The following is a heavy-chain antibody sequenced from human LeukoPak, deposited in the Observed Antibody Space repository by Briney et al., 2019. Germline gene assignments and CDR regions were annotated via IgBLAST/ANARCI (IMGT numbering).Heavy chain of an antibody. CDR2: IYYSGST. CDR1: GGSISSNSYY. Sequence: PSETLSLTCAVSGGSISSNSYYWGWIRQPPGKGLEWIGSIYYSGSTYYNPSLKSRVTISVDTSKNQFSLKLSSVTAADTAVYYCARDQKRYYDSSGYYYNDWYFDLWGRGTLVTVSS. V-gene: IGHV4-39*07. D-gene: IGHD3-22*01. CDR3: ARDQKRYYDSSGYYYNDWYFDL. J-gene: IGHJ2*01.